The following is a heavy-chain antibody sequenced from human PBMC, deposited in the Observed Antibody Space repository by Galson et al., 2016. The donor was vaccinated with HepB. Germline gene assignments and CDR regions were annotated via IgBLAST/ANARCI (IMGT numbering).Heavy chain of an antibody. CDR1: GFTFSHYW. CDR2: IKEDGSEE. J-gene: IGHJ4*02. D-gene: IGHD4/OR15-4a*01. V-gene: IGHV3-7*01. Sequence: SLRLSCAASGFTFSHYWMNWVRQAPGKGLEWVARIKEDGSEEKYVDSVKGRFTISRDNAKNLLYLQMYSLGVEDTAVYYCAGVFDYALDNWGQGTLVTVS. CDR3: AGVFDYALDN.